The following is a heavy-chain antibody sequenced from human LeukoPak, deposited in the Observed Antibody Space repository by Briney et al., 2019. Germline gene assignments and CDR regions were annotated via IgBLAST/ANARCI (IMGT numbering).Heavy chain of an antibody. J-gene: IGHJ4*02. CDR1: GGSISSSSYY. D-gene: IGHD3-10*01. CDR3: ARSYYYGSGSYLDY. V-gene: IGHV4-39*07. CDR2: IYYSGST. Sequence: NASETLSLTCTVSGGSISSSSYYWGWIRQPPGKGLEWIGSIYYSGSTYYNPSLKSRVTISVDTSKNQFSLKLSSVTAADTAVYYCARSYYYGSGSYLDYWGQGTLVTVSS.